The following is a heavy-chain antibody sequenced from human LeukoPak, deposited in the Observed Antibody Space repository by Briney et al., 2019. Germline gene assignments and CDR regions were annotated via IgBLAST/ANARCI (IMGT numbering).Heavy chain of an antibody. V-gene: IGHV4-34*01. CDR3: ARGVGTYYYDSSGYYFGY. CDR1: GGSISSYY. D-gene: IGHD3-22*01. CDR2: INHSGST. J-gene: IGHJ4*02. Sequence: SETLSLTCTVSGGSISSYYWSWIRQPPGKGLEWIGEINHSGSTNYNPSLKSRVTISVDTSKNQFSLKLSSVTAADTAVYYCARGVGTYYYDSSGYYFGYWGQGTLVTVSS.